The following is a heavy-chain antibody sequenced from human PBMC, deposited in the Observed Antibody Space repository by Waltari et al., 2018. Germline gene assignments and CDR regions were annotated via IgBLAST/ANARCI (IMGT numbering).Heavy chain of an antibody. D-gene: IGHD5-12*01. J-gene: IGHJ4*02. V-gene: IGHV3-23*04. CDR2: ISGSGGST. Sequence: EVQLVESGGGLVQPGGSLRLSCAASGFTFSSYAMSWVRQAPGKGLECVSAISGSGGSTDNADSVKGRFTISRDNSKNTLYLQMNSLRAEDTAVYYCAKDLGKMATMLGDYWGQGTLVTVSS. CDR3: AKDLGKMATMLGDY. CDR1: GFTFSSYA.